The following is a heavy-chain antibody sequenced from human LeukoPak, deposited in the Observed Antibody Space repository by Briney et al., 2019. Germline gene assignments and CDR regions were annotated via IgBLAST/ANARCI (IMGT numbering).Heavy chain of an antibody. D-gene: IGHD3-22*01. J-gene: IGHJ6*02. CDR3: ARSWDGRGYSTYDYYAMDV. CDR2: ISDSGVST. CDR1: GFTFSSYA. V-gene: IGHV3-23*01. Sequence: GGSLRLSCAASGFTFSSYAVSWVRQAPGKGLEWVSAISDSGVSTYYADSVKGRFTISRDNSKNTLYLQMNSLRAGDTAVYYCARSWDGRGYSTYDYYAMDVWGQGTTVTVSS.